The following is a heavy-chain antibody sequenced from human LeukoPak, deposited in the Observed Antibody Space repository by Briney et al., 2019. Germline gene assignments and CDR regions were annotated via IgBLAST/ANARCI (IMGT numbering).Heavy chain of an antibody. Sequence: PSETLSLTCTVSGYSISSGYYWAWIRQPPGKGLEWIGNIYHTGSTYYNPSLKSRVTISVDTSKNQFSLKLSSVTAADTAVYYCARHGVHFVAAAGNSWFDPWGQGTLVTVSS. CDR2: IYHTGST. CDR3: ARHGVHFVAAAGNSWFDP. J-gene: IGHJ5*02. D-gene: IGHD6-13*01. V-gene: IGHV4-38-2*02. CDR1: GYSISSGYY.